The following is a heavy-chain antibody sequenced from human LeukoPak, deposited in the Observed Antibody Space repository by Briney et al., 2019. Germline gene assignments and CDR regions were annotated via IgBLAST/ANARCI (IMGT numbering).Heavy chain of an antibody. V-gene: IGHV4-4*02. J-gene: IGHJ4*02. Sequence: SGTLSLTCAVSGGSISSSNWWSWVRQPSGKGLEWIGEIYHSGSTNYNPSLKSRVTISVDKSKNQFSLKLSSVTAADTAVYYCAREVPSRGYYFDYWGQGTLVTVSS. D-gene: IGHD3-10*01. CDR3: AREVPSRGYYFDY. CDR2: IYHSGST. CDR1: GGSISSSNW.